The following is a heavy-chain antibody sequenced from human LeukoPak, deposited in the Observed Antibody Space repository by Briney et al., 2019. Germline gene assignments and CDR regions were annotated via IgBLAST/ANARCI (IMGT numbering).Heavy chain of an antibody. Sequence: PGGSLRLSCAASGFTFSSYWMHWVRQAPGKGLVWVSRINSDGSSTSYADSVKGRFTISRDNSKNTLYVQMNSLRAEDTAVYYCAKGHAPSGSYADYWGQGTLVTVSS. CDR3: AKGHAPSGSYADY. D-gene: IGHD1-26*01. CDR2: INSDGSST. CDR1: GFTFSSYW. V-gene: IGHV3-74*01. J-gene: IGHJ4*02.